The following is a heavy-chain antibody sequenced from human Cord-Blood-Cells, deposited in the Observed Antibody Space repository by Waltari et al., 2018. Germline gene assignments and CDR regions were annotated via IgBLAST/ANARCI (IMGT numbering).Heavy chain of an antibody. CDR3: ARHWEELWFDY. Sequence: QLQLQESGPGLVKPSETLSLTCTVSGGSISSSSYYWGWIRQPPGKGLEWIGSIYYSGSTYYNPSLKSRVTISVDTSKNQFSLKLSSVTAADTAVYYCARHWEELWFDYWGQGTLVTVSS. CDR1: GGSISSSSYY. V-gene: IGHV4-39*01. J-gene: IGHJ4*02. CDR2: IYYSGST. D-gene: IGHD5-18*01.